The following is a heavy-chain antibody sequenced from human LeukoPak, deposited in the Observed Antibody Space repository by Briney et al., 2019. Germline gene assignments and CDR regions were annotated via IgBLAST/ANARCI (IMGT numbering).Heavy chain of an antibody. J-gene: IGHJ3*02. CDR2: IYTSGST. Sequence: SETVSLTCTVSGGSISSGSYCWSWIRPPAGKGLEWIGRIYTSGSTHYNPSLKSRVTISVDTSKNQLSLKLSSVTAADTAVYYCARDSRRDGYNLYAVDIWGQGTMVTVSS. V-gene: IGHV4-61*02. D-gene: IGHD5-24*01. CDR3: ARDSRRDGYNLYAVDI. CDR1: GGSISSGSYC.